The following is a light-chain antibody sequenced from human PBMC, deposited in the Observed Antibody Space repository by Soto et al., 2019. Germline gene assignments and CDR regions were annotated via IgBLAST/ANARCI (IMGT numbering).Light chain of an antibody. Sequence: EVVMTQSPDTLSVSPGETVTLSCRASQSVRSKLAWYQQKPGQAPRLFIYGASTRATGIPARFSGSGSGTEFTLTISSLQSEDFAIYYCQRYNNWPLTFGGGTKVESK. CDR3: QRYNNWPLT. V-gene: IGKV3-15*01. J-gene: IGKJ4*01. CDR1: QSVRSK. CDR2: GAS.